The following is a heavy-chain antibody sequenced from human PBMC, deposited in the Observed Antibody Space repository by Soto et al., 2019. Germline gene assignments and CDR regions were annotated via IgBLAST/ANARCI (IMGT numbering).Heavy chain of an antibody. CDR1: GYTFTGYY. J-gene: IGHJ4*02. CDR2: INPNSCGT. D-gene: IGHD6-19*01. V-gene: IGHV1-2*02. Sequence: ASVKYSCKASGYTFTGYYMHWVRQAPGQGLEWMGRINPNSCGTNYAQKFQGRVTMTWDTSLNTAYMELSSLMSEDTAVYYCARPPGYISDWYYFDLWGQGTLVTVSS. CDR3: ARPPGYISDWYYFDL.